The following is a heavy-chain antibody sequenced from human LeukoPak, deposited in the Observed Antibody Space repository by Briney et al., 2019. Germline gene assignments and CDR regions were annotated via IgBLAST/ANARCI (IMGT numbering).Heavy chain of an antibody. CDR1: GGSISSYY. D-gene: IGHD1-1*01. CDR3: ASRYNWNDGGAFDY. CDR2: IYYSGST. V-gene: IGHV4-59*06. J-gene: IGHJ4*02. Sequence: PSETLSLTCTVSGGSISSYYWSWIRQPAGKGLEWIGYIYYSGSTYYNPSLKSRVTISVDTSKNQFSLKLSSVTAADTAVYYCASRYNWNDGGAFDYWGQGTLVTVSS.